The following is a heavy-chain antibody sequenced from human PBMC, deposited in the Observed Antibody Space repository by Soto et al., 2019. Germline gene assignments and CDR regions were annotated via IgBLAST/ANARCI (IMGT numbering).Heavy chain of an antibody. CDR1: GASVSSGTYY. CDR3: ARDRKYSYDYNHAYXGMDV. D-gene: IGHD5-18*01. Sequence: TLSLTCNVSGASVSSGTYYWSWIRQPPGKGLEWLGYILYSGSTNYNPSLKSRVTMSVDTSKNQFSLKLSSVTAADTAVYYCARDRKYSYDYNHAYXGMDVWGQGTXVTVSS. V-gene: IGHV4-61*01. J-gene: IGHJ6*02. CDR2: ILYSGST.